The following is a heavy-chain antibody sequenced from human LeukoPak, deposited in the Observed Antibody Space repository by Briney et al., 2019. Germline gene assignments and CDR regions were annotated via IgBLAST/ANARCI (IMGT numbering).Heavy chain of an antibody. CDR2: IYYSGST. CDR1: GGSISSSSYY. CDR3: ARGGVLGYGSGSYANWFDP. J-gene: IGHJ5*02. Sequence: SETLSLTCTVSGGSISSSSYYWGWIRQPPGKGLEWIGSIYYSGSTYYNPSLKSRVTISVDRSKNQFSLKLSSVTAADTAVYYCARGGVLGYGSGSYANWFDPWGQGTLVTVSS. D-gene: IGHD3-10*01. V-gene: IGHV4-39*07.